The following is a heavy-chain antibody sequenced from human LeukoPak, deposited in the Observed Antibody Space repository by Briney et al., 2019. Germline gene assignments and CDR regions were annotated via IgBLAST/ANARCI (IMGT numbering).Heavy chain of an antibody. CDR1: GFTVSSNY. D-gene: IGHD2-21*02. V-gene: IGHV3-53*01. J-gene: IGHJ4*02. Sequence: GGSLRLSCAASGFTVSSNYMSWVRQAPGKGLEWVSVIYSGGSTYYADSVKGRFTISRDNSKNTLYLQMNSLRAEDTAVYCCARSPGAYCGGDCYPYYFDYWGQGTLVTVSS. CDR3: ARSPGAYCGGDCYPYYFDY. CDR2: IYSGGST.